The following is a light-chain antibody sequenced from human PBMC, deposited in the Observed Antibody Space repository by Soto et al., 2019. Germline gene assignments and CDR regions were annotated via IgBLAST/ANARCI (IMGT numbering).Light chain of an antibody. Sequence: EIVLTQSPGTLSLSPGERATLSCRASQSVSSSYLAWYQHKPGQAPRLLIYRASNRAAGIPDRFSGSGSGTDFTLTSSRLEPEDFAVYYCQQSGTFGQGTKV. CDR3: QQSGT. V-gene: IGKV3-20*01. CDR1: QSVSSSY. CDR2: RAS. J-gene: IGKJ1*01.